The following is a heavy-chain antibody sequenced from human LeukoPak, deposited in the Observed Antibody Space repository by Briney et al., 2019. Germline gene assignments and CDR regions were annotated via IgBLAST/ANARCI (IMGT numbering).Heavy chain of an antibody. CDR2: IYYSGST. V-gene: IGHV4-39*07. CDR1: GGSISSSSYY. J-gene: IGHJ4*02. CDR3: ARGRGVRSPDY. D-gene: IGHD4-17*01. Sequence: SETLSLTCTVSGGSISSSSYYWGWIRQPPGKGLEWIGSIYYSGSTNYNPSLKSRVTISVDTSKNQFSLKLSSVTAADTAVYYCARGRGVRSPDYWGQGTLVTVSS.